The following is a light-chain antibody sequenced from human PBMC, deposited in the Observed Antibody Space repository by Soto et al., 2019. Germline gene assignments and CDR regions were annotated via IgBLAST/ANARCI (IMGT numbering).Light chain of an antibody. J-gene: IGKJ5*01. V-gene: IGKV3-11*01. CDR2: GAF. Sequence: EIVLTQSPAPLSLSPGERATLSCSASPSVTNYLAWYQQKPGQPPSLLIYGAFNRAASIPARFSGSGSGTDFTLNISSLEPEDSAVYYCQQRNIWPQVTFGQGTRLEIK. CDR3: QQRNIWPQVT. CDR1: PSVTNY.